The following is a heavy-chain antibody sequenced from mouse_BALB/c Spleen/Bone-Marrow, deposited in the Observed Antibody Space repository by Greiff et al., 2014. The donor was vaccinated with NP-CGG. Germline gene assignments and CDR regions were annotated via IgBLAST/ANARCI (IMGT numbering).Heavy chain of an antibody. D-gene: IGHD1-2*01. CDR3: ASLHYYGFFAY. J-gene: IGHJ3*01. Sequence: DVQLQESGGGLVQPGGSLKLSCAASGFDFSRYWMSWVRQAPGKGLEWIGEINPDSSTINYTPSLKDKFVIPRDNAKNTLYLQMSKVRSEDTALYYCASLHYYGFFAYWGQGTLVTVSA. CDR1: GFDFSRYW. V-gene: IGHV4-1*02. CDR2: INPDSSTI.